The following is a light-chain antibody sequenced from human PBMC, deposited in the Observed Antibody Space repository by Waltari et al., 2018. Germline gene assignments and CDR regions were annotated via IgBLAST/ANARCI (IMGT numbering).Light chain of an antibody. CDR3: AAWDDSLSGPV. V-gene: IGLV1-47*01. Sequence: QSVLTQPPSASGTPGQRVTIPCSGSSSNIGSNYVYWYQKLPGTAPNLLIYRNNQRPSGVPDRFSGSKSGTSASLAISGLRSEDEADYYCAAWDDSLSGPVFGGGTKLTVL. J-gene: IGLJ2*01. CDR2: RNN. CDR1: SSNIGSNY.